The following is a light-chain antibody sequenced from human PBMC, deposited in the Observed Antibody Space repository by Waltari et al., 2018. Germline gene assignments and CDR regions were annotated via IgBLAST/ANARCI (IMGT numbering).Light chain of an antibody. V-gene: IGKV1-12*01. CDR2: DAS. J-gene: IGKJ1*01. Sequence: DIQMTQSPSSVSASVGDRLPLTCRASQGIASRFAWYQQKPGKAPKLLISDASSLHNGVPSRFIGSGSGTDFTLTIRGLQPEDFATYYCQQVNSFPRTFGQGTTVDVK. CDR1: QGIASR. CDR3: QQVNSFPRT.